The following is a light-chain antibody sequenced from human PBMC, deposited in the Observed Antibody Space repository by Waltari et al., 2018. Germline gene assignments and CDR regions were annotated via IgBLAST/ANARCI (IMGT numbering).Light chain of an antibody. J-gene: IGKJ5*01. Sequence: DIQMTQSPSSVSASVGDGVTFTCRASRDISTWLAWYQQKPGKTPNLLIYDGYTLQSGVPSRFSGSGSGTVFTLTLSSLQPEDFATYYCQQAHSFPITFGQGTRLEIK. V-gene: IGKV1-12*01. CDR3: QQAHSFPIT. CDR1: RDISTW. CDR2: DGY.